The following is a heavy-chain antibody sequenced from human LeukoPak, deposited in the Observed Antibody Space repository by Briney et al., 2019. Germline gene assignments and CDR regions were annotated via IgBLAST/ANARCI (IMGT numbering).Heavy chain of an antibody. Sequence: GGSLRLSCAASGFTFSSYAMSWVRQAPGKGLEWVSAISGSGGSTYYADSVKGRFTISGANSKNTLYLQMNRLRAEDTAVYYCARDSGAYYDFWSGYYNNYYYYYMDVWGKGKTVTVSS. CDR1: GFTFSSYA. D-gene: IGHD3-3*01. CDR3: ARDSGAYYDFWSGYYNNYYYYYMDV. CDR2: ISGSGGST. V-gene: IGHV3-23*01. J-gene: IGHJ6*03.